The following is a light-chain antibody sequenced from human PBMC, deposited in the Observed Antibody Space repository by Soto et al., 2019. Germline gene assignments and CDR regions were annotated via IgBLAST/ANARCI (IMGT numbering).Light chain of an antibody. J-gene: IGKJ2*01. V-gene: IGKV3-20*01. CDR3: QQYGNSPPHT. Sequence: EIVLTQSPGTLSLSPGERATLSCRASQSVSSSYFAWYQQKPGQAPRLTIYGASSRATGIPDRFSGSGSGTDFTLTISRLEPEDFVVYYCQQYGNSPPHTFGQGTKLEIK. CDR1: QSVSSSY. CDR2: GAS.